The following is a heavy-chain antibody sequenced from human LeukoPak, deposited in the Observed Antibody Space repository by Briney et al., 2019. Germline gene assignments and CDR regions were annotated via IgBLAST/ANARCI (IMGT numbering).Heavy chain of an antibody. CDR2: ISWNSGSI. J-gene: IGHJ6*03. D-gene: IGHD3-9*01. CDR3: AKVSDILTGRYMDV. V-gene: IGHV3-9*01. CDR1: GFTFDDYA. Sequence: GGSLRLSCAASGFTFDDYAMHWVLQAPGKGLEWVSGISWNSGSIGYADSVKGRFTISRDNAKNSLYLQMNSLRAEDTALYYCAKVSDILTGRYMDVWGKGTTVTISS.